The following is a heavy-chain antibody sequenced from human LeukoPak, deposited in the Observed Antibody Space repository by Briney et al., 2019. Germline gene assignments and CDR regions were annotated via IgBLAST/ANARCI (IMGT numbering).Heavy chain of an antibody. V-gene: IGHV3-49*04. CDR1: GFTFGDHA. D-gene: IGHD5-18*01. Sequence: PGRSLRVSCTASGFTFGDHAMSWVRQAPGKGLEWVGFIRSKAYGGTTEYAASVKGRFTISRDDSKSIAYLQMNSLKTEDTAVYYCSRGPIQLWLHNAMDVWGQGTTVTVSS. CDR2: IRSKAYGGTT. CDR3: SRGPIQLWLHNAMDV. J-gene: IGHJ6*02.